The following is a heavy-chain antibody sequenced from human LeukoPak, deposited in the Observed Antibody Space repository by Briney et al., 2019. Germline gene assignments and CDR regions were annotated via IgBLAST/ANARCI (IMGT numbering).Heavy chain of an antibody. CDR1: GGSISSYY. J-gene: IGHJ6*02. V-gene: IGHV4-59*08. CDR2: IYYSGST. D-gene: IGHD5-24*01. CDR3: ARHERRDGYNWYYYYGMDV. Sequence: PSETLSLTCTVSGGSISSYYWSWIRQPPGKGLEWIGYIYYSGSTNYNPSLKSRVTISVDTSKNQFSLKLSSVTAADTAVYYCARHERRDGYNWYYYYGMDVWGQGTTVTVSS.